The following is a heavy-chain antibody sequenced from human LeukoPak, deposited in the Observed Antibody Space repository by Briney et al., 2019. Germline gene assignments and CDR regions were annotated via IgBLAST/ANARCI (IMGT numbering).Heavy chain of an antibody. CDR3: ARERVGSGSYCSVANWFDP. CDR1: GGTFSSYA. CDR2: IIPIFGTA. Sequence: SVKVSCKASGGTFSSYAISWVRQAPGQGLEWMGGIIPIFGTANYAQKFQGRVTITTDESTSTAYMELSSLRSEDTAVYYCARERVGSGSYCSVANWFDPWGQGTLVTVSS. V-gene: IGHV1-69*05. D-gene: IGHD3-10*01. J-gene: IGHJ5*02.